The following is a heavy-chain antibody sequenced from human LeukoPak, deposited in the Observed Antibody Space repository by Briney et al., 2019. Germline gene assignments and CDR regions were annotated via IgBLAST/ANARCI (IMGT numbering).Heavy chain of an antibody. D-gene: IGHD1-1*01. V-gene: IGHV3-43*01. J-gene: IGHJ1*01. CDR3: AKDRERFGSGPIRH. CDR2: IKWDDGST. CDR1: GFTFRDYN. Sequence: GGSLRLSRAASGFTFRDYNMHWVRQAPGKGLEWVSHIKWDDGSTYYADSVKGCFTISRDSSKNSLYLQMNSLRTEDTALYYCAKDRERFGSGPIRHWGQGTLVTVSS.